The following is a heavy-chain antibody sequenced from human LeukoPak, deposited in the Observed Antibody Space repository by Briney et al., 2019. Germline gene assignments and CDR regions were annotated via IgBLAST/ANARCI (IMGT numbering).Heavy chain of an antibody. J-gene: IGHJ4*02. Sequence: GASVKVFCKVSGYTLTELSMHWVRQAPGKGLEWMGGFDPEDGETIYAQKFQGRVTTTEDTSTDTAYMELSSLRSEDTAVYYCAAVELERPSGLNWGQGTLVTVSS. CDR3: AAVELERPSGLN. D-gene: IGHD1-1*01. V-gene: IGHV1-24*01. CDR2: FDPEDGET. CDR1: GYTLTELS.